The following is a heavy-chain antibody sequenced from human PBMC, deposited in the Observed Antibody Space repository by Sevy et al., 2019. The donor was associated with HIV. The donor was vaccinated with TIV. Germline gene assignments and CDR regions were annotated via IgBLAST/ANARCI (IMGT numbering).Heavy chain of an antibody. J-gene: IGHJ4*02. Sequence: GGSLRLSCAASGFTFSSYAMSWVRQAPGKGLEWVSTISGSGYSTYYADSVKGRFTISRDNSKNTLYLQMNSLRAEDTAIYYCALGVYGDGFDYWGQRTLVTVSS. CDR1: GFTFSSYA. V-gene: IGHV3-23*01. CDR3: ALGVYGDGFDY. D-gene: IGHD4-17*01. CDR2: ISGSGYST.